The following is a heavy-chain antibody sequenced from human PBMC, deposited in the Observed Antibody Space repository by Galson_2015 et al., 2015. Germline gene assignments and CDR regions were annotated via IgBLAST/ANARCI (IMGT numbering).Heavy chain of an antibody. CDR2: ISAYNGNT. CDR3: ARSKVDIVATITGDNWFDP. D-gene: IGHD5-12*01. CDR1: GYTFTSYG. J-gene: IGHJ5*02. Sequence: SVKVSCKASGYTFTSYGISWVRQAPGQGLEWMGWISAYNGNTNYAQKLQGRVTMTTDTSTSTAYMELRSLRSDDTAVYYCARSKVDIVATITGDNWFDPWGQGTLGTVSS. V-gene: IGHV1-18*01.